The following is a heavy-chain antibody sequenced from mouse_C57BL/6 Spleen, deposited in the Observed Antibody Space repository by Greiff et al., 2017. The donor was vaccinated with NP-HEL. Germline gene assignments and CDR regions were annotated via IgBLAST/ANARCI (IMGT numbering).Heavy chain of an antibody. D-gene: IGHD2-4*01. J-gene: IGHJ2*01. CDR3: ARHGDYGDFDY. CDR1: GFTFSSYG. V-gene: IGHV5-6*01. CDR2: ISSGGSYT. Sequence: EVHLVESGGDLVKPGGSLKLSCAASGFTFSSYGMSWVRQTPDKRLEWVATISSGGSYTYYPDSVKGRFTISRDNAKNTLYLQMSSLKSEDTAMYYCARHGDYGDFDYWGQGTTLTVSS.